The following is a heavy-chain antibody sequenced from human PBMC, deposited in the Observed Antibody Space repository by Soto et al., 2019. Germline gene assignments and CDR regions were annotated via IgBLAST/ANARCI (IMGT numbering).Heavy chain of an antibody. D-gene: IGHD3-10*01. V-gene: IGHV2-70*12. CDR2: IDWDDDK. Sequence: SGPTLVNPTQTITMTCTFSGFSLSTSGMCVSWIRQPPGKALEWLALIDWDDDKYYSTSLKTRLTISKDTSKNQEVLTMTNMDPVDTATFYCAHYGSCSYNALAPFYFDYLGHGTLVTSPQ. CDR3: AHYGSCSYNALAPFYFDY. CDR1: GFSLSTSGMC. J-gene: IGHJ4*01.